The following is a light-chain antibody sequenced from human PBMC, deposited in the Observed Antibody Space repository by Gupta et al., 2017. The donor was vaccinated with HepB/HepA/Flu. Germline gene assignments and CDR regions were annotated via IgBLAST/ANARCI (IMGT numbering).Light chain of an antibody. CDR3: RQDYTEPLS. V-gene: IGKV4-1*01. J-gene: IGKJ4*01. CDR2: WAS. CDR1: QNLLSSSDNYNY. Sequence: DIVLTQSPDSLTVSLGERATINCKSSQNLLSSSDNYNYLAWYQQKPGQPPSLLIYWASTRQSGVPDRFSGSGSGTDFTLTISSLQAEDVAIYYCRQDYTEPLSFGGGTKLEIK.